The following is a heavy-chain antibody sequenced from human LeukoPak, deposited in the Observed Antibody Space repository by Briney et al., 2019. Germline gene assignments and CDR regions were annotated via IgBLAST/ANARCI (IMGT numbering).Heavy chain of an antibody. Sequence: GGSLRLSCAASGLTFSSYAMSWVRQAPGKGLEWVSAISGSGGSTYYADSVKGRFTISRDNSKNTLYLQMNSLRAEDTAVYYCAKDLLAYSSSSPVDYWGQGTLVTVSS. CDR2: ISGSGGST. J-gene: IGHJ4*02. CDR1: GLTFSSYA. V-gene: IGHV3-23*01. CDR3: AKDLLAYSSSSPVDY. D-gene: IGHD6-6*01.